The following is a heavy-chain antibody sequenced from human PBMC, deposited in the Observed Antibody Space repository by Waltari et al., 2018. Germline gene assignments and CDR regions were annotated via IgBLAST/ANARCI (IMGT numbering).Heavy chain of an antibody. CDR3: AILGGVSGSYGDY. D-gene: IGHD1-26*01. J-gene: IGHJ4*02. Sequence: QVQLVQSGAEVKKPGASVKVSCKASGYTFTSYAMHWVRQAPGQRLEWMGWINAGNGNTKYSQKFQGRVTITRDTSASTAYMELSSLRSEDTAVYYCAILGGVSGSYGDYWGQGTLVTVSS. CDR2: INAGNGNT. V-gene: IGHV1-3*01. CDR1: GYTFTSYA.